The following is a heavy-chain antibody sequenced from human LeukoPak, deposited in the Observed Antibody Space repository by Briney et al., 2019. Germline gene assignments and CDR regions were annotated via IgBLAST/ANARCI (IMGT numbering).Heavy chain of an antibody. J-gene: IGHJ6*03. CDR1: GYTFTGYY. CDR2: ISAYNGNT. CDR3: ARDLVPVAGTGYYYYYMDV. D-gene: IGHD6-19*01. Sequence: ASVKVSCKASGYTFTGYYMHWVRQAPGQGLEWMGWISAYNGNTNYAQKLQGRVTMTTDTSTSTAYMELRSLRSDDTAVYYCARDLVPVAGTGYYYYYMDVWGKGTTVTVSS. V-gene: IGHV1-18*04.